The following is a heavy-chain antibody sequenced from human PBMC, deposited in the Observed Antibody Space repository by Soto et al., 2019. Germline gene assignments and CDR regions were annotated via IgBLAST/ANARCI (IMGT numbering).Heavy chain of an antibody. J-gene: IGHJ6*02. CDR3: ARGLAELLESYYGMDV. CDR1: GYTFTSYI. CDR2: INTGNGNT. V-gene: IGHV1-3*04. D-gene: IGHD2-15*01. Sequence: ASVKVSCKASGYTFTSYIMHWVRQAPGQGLEWMGWINTGNGNTKYSQKFQDRVTITRDTSADTAYMELRGLRSEDTAVYYCARGLAELLESYYGMDVWGQGTTVTVSS.